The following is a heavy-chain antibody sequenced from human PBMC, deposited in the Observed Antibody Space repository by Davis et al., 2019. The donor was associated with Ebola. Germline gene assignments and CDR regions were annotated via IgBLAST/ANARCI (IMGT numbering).Heavy chain of an antibody. CDR1: GFAVSSNY. CDR2: IYSGGST. V-gene: IGHV3-53*05. J-gene: IGHJ6*02. Sequence: GGSLRLSCAASGFAVSSNYMSWVRQAPGKGLEWVSVIYSGGSTYYADSVKGRFTISRDNSKNTLYLQMNSLRAEDTAVYYCAREKGYYGMDVWGQGTTVTVSS. CDR3: AREKGYYGMDV.